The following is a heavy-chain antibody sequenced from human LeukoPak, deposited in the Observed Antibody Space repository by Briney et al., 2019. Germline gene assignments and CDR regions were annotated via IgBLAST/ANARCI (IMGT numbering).Heavy chain of an antibody. CDR3: ARGSGAAGSLGF. V-gene: IGHV4-59*08. D-gene: IGHD6-19*01. Sequence: PSETLSLTCTVSGGSISSYYWSWIRRPPGKGLEWIGYIHSSGSTYYNPSLKSRFPISVDTSKNQFSLKLTSVTAADTAVYYCARGSGAAGSLGFWGQGTLVTVSS. J-gene: IGHJ4*02. CDR2: IHSSGST. CDR1: GGSISSYY.